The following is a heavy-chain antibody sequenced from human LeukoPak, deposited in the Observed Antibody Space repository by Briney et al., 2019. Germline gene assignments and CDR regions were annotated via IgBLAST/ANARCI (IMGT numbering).Heavy chain of an antibody. CDR1: GFTFSSYG. V-gene: IGHV3-30*02. Sequence: GSLRLSCAASGFTFSSYGIHWVRQAPGKGLEWVAFIRYDGSNKYYTDSVKGRFTISRDNSKNTLYLQMNSLRAEDTAVYYCAGGSRDSSGYYPFDYWGQGTLVTVSS. CDR2: IRYDGSNK. J-gene: IGHJ4*02. D-gene: IGHD3-22*01. CDR3: AGGSRDSSGYYPFDY.